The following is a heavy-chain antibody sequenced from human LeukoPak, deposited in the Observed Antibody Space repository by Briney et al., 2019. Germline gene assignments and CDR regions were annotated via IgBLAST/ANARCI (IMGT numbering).Heavy chain of an antibody. CDR3: ARGKLGYCSGGSCGGLD. CDR1: GCTFSSYD. J-gene: IGHJ4*02. D-gene: IGHD2-15*01. V-gene: IGHV3-13*01. CDR2: IGTAGDT. Sequence: GGSLRLSCAASGCTFSSYDMHWVRQATGKGLEWVSAIGTAGDTYYPGSVKGRFTISRENAQNSLYLQMNSLRAGDTAVYYCARGKLGYCSGGSCGGLDCGQGTLVTVSS.